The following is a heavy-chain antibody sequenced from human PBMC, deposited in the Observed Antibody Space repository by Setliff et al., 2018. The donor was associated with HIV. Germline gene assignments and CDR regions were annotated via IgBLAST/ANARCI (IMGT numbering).Heavy chain of an antibody. CDR3: ARGPYSSSSYYYGMDV. J-gene: IGHJ6*02. Sequence: ASVKVSCKASGGTFSSYAISWVRQAPGQGLEWMGGIIPIFGTANYAQKFQGRVTIAADESTSTAYMELSSLRSEDTAVYYCARGPYSSSSYYYGMDVWGQGTTVTVSS. D-gene: IGHD6-6*01. CDR1: GGTFSSYA. CDR2: IIPIFGTA. V-gene: IGHV1-69*13.